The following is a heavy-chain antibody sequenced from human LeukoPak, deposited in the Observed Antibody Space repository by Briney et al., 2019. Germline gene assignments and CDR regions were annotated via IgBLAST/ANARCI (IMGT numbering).Heavy chain of an antibody. CDR3: ARDVYTAASQYGY. CDR2: IYYSGTT. CDR1: GGSISSHY. J-gene: IGHJ4*02. D-gene: IGHD6-13*01. V-gene: IGHV4-59*11. Sequence: PSETLSLTCTVSGGSISSHYWSWIRQPPGKGLEWIGYIYYSGTTNYNPSLKSRVTISVDTSKNQFSLKLSSVTAADTAVYCARDVYTAASQYGYWVQGTLVNVSS.